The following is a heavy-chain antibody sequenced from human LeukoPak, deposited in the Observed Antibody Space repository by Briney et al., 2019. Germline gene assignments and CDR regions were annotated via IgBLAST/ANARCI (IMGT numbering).Heavy chain of an antibody. D-gene: IGHD3-22*01. J-gene: IGHJ4*02. CDR1: EFTLSDYW. CDR2: ISPDGRIT. CDR3: AAYYSGSSGYVHY. V-gene: IGHV3-74*01. Sequence: GGALRVSCAASEFTLSDYWVHWVRQAPGKGGVWVSNISPDGRITNYADSGKGLFTISRDNAKNTLYLQMNSPRVEDTAVYYCAAYYSGSSGYVHYWGQGTLVTVSS.